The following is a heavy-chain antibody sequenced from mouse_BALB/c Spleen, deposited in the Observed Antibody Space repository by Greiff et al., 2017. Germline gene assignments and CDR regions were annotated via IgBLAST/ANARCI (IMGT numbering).Heavy chain of an antibody. CDR2: INSNGGST. D-gene: IGHD1-1*01. J-gene: IGHJ2*01. Sequence: EVHLVESGGGLVKLGGSLKLSCAASGFTFSSYYMSWVRQTPEKRLELVAAINSNGGSTYYPDTVKGRFTISRDNAKNTLYLQMSSLKSEDTALYYCARRTTGYYFDYWGQGTTLTVSS. V-gene: IGHV5-6-2*01. CDR1: GFTFSSYY. CDR3: ARRTTGYYFDY.